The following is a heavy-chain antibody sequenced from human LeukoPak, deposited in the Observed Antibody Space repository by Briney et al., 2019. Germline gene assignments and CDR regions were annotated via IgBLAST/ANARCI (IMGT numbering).Heavy chain of an antibody. V-gene: IGHV4-59*01. CDR1: GGSFSSYY. CDR2: IYYSGST. D-gene: IGHD2-15*01. J-gene: IGHJ4*02. CDR3: AGDGGRGAVVY. Sequence: PSETPSLTCTVSGGSFSSYYWSWIRQPPGKGLEWIGYIYYSGSTNYNPSLKSRVTISVNTSKNQFSLKLSSVTAADTAVYYCAGDGGRGAVVYWGEGTLVTVSS.